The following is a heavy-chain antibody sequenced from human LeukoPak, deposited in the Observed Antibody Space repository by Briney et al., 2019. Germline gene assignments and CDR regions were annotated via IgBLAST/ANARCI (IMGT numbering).Heavy chain of an antibody. D-gene: IGHD6-19*01. CDR1: GYTLTGYY. J-gene: IGHJ4*02. CDR3: ARDYRWAVASAELDY. V-gene: IGHV1-2*02. CDR2: INPNSGGT. Sequence: GASVKVSCKASGYTLTGYYMHWVRQAPGQGLEWMGWINPNSGGTNYAQKFQGRVTMTRDTSISIAYMELSRLRSDDTAVYYCARDYRWAVASAELDYWGQGTLVTVSS.